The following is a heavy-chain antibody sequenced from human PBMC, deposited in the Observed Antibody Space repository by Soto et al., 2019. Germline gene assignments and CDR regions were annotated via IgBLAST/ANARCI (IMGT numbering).Heavy chain of an antibody. V-gene: IGHV4-31*03. Sequence: SETLSLTCTVSGGSISSGGYYWSWIRQHPGKGLEWIGYIYYSGSTYYNPSLKSRVTISVDTSKNQFSLKLSSVTAADTAVYYCARDAAPDYSSSYYYYGMDVWGQGTTVTV. D-gene: IGHD4-4*01. J-gene: IGHJ6*02. CDR2: IYYSGST. CDR3: ARDAAPDYSSSYYYYGMDV. CDR1: GGSISSGGYY.